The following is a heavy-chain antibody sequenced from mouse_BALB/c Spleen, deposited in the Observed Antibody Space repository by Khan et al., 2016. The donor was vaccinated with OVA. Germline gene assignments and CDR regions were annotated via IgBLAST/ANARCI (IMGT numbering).Heavy chain of an antibody. CDR3: ARDYGSLYWYFDV. J-gene: IGHJ1*01. CDR2: IYYSGTI. D-gene: IGHD1-1*01. V-gene: IGHV3-5*02. CDR1: GISITTGNYR. Sequence: VQLKQSGPGLVKPSQTVSLTCTVTGISITTGNYRWSWLRPFPGNKLEWIGNIYYSGTITYTQFLTSRTTISRDTSKSQFFLEMNSLTAEDTATYFCARDYGSLYWYFDVWGAGTTVTVSA.